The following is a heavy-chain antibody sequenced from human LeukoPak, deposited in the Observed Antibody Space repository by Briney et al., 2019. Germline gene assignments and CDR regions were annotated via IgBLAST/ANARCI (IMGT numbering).Heavy chain of an antibody. D-gene: IGHD3-9*01. V-gene: IGHV4-30-4*07. Sequence: PSQTLSLTCAVSGGSISSGGYSWSWIRQPPGKGLEWIGYIYYSGSTYYNPSLKSRVTISVDTSKNQFSLKLSSVTAADTAVYYCARLQTDYDILTGAGDYWGQGTLVTVSS. J-gene: IGHJ4*02. CDR1: GGSISSGGYS. CDR3: ARLQTDYDILTGAGDY. CDR2: IYYSGST.